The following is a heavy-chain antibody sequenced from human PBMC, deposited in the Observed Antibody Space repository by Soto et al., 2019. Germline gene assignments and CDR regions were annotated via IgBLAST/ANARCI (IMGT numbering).Heavy chain of an antibody. Sequence: PSGTLSLTCIVSNGSISGFYWTWIRQPPGKILEWIGYIHYSGRTDYNPSLTSRATMSVDTSKSQFSLNLKSITAADTAVYYCVRVGVGIGNHFDSWGRGTLVTVSS. CDR2: IHYSGRT. J-gene: IGHJ4*02. CDR1: NGSISGFY. CDR3: VRVGVGIGNHFDS. D-gene: IGHD1-26*01. V-gene: IGHV4-59*12.